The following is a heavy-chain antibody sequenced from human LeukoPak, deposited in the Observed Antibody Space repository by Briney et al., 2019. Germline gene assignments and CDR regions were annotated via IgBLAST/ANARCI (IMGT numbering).Heavy chain of an antibody. V-gene: IGHV3-74*01. J-gene: IGHJ4*02. CDR1: GFSFSGHW. CDR2: ISPTGSTT. Sequence: GGSLSLSCTASGFSFSGHWMHWARQLPGKGLVWVSRISPTGSTTSYADSVKGRFTVSRDNAKNTLYLQVNNLRAEDTAVYYCARGPNSNWSGLDFWGQGTLLTVSS. D-gene: IGHD6-6*01. CDR3: ARGPNSNWSGLDF.